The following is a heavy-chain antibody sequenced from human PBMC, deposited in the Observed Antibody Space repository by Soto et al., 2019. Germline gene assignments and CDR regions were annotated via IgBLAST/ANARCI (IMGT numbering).Heavy chain of an antibody. CDR2: INHSGST. Sequence: QVQLQQWGAGLLKPSETLSLTCAVYGGSFSGYYWSWIRQPPGKGLEWIGEINHSGSTNYNPSLMSRVTISVETSLHQFSLKRRSVTAADPAVYYCARQLGYCSGGSCYSGLDPWGQGTLVTVSS. CDR3: ARQLGYCSGGSCYSGLDP. CDR1: GGSFSGYY. V-gene: IGHV4-34*01. D-gene: IGHD2-15*01. J-gene: IGHJ5*02.